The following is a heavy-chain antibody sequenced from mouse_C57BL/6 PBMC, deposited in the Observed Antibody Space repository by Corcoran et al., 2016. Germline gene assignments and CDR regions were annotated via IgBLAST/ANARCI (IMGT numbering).Heavy chain of an antibody. CDR2: INPNNGGT. V-gene: IGHV1-26*01. Sequence: EDQLKQSGPELVKPGASVKIPCKASGYTFTDYYMNWVKQSHGKSIEWIGDINPNNGGTSYNQKFKGKGTLTVDKSSSTAYMELRSLTSEDSAVYYCARSYSNHFDYWGQGTTLTVS. J-gene: IGHJ2*01. CDR3: ARSYSNHFDY. CDR1: GYTFTDYY. D-gene: IGHD2-5*01.